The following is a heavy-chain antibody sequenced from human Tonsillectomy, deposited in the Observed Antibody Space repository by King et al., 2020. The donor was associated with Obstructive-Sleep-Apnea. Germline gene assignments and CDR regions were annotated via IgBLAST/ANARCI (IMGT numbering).Heavy chain of an antibody. CDR2: IYYSGST. CDR1: GGSISSSSYY. D-gene: IGHD3-10*01. Sequence: QLQESGPGLVKPSETLSLTCTVSGGSISSSSYYWGWIRQPPGKGLEWIGRIYYSGSTYYNPSLKSRVTISVDTSKNQFSLKRSSVTAADTAVYYCARDELAYYYGSGSYYFDYWGQGTLVTVSS. J-gene: IGHJ4*02. V-gene: IGHV4-39*07. CDR3: ARDELAYYYGSGSYYFDY.